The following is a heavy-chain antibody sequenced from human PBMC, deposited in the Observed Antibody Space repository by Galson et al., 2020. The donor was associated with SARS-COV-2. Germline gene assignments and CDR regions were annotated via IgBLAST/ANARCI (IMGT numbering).Heavy chain of an antibody. D-gene: IGHD3-10*01. CDR1: GGTITGFY. CDR2: VYYSGST. J-gene: IGHJ4*02. V-gene: IGHV4-59*01. Sequence: ASETLSLTCTVSGGTITGFYWNWIRQPPGKGLEWIGYVYYSGSTRYNPSLEGRVTMSVDTSKNQFSLRLSSVTATDTAVYYCVLLHYYGSESFDFWGQGTLVTVSS. CDR3: VLLHYYGSESFDF.